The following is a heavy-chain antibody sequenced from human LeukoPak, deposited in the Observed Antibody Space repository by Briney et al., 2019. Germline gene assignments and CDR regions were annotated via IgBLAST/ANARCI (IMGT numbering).Heavy chain of an antibody. J-gene: IGHJ6*02. CDR1: GFTLSNYA. CDR2: VSGSGGYT. CDR3: AKARDIVVVPAAMCALDV. V-gene: IGHV3-23*01. D-gene: IGHD2-2*01. Sequence: PGGSLRLSCAATGFTLSNYAMNWVRQAPGKGLEWVSAVSGSGGYTYYVDSVRGRFTISRDNSKNTLYLQLNSLTAADTAVYYCAKARDIVVVPAAMCALDVWGQGTTVTVSS.